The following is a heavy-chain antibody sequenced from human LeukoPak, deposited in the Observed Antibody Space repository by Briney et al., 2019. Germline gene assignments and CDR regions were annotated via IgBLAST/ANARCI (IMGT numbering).Heavy chain of an antibody. D-gene: IGHD6-19*01. Sequence: ASVKVSCKASGYTLTELSMHWVRQAPGKGLEWMGGFDPEDGETIYAQKFQGRVTMTGDTSTNTAYMELSSLRSEDPAVYYCATDLGSGLSHDYWGQGTLVTVSS. CDR2: FDPEDGET. CDR1: GYTLTELS. J-gene: IGHJ4*02. CDR3: ATDLGSGLSHDY. V-gene: IGHV1-24*01.